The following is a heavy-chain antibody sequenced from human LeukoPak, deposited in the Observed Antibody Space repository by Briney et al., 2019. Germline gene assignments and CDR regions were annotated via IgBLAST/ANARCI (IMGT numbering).Heavy chain of an antibody. CDR3: ARGGQFLTGYLDY. CDR1: GYTFTSYD. CDR2: MNPNSGNT. V-gene: IGHV1-8*01. D-gene: IGHD3-9*01. J-gene: IGHJ4*02. Sequence: EASVKVSCMASGYTFTSYDINWVRQATGQGLEWMGWMNPNSGNTGYAQKFQGRVTMTRNTSISTAYMELSSLRSEDTAVYYCARGGQFLTGYLDYWGQGTLVTVSS.